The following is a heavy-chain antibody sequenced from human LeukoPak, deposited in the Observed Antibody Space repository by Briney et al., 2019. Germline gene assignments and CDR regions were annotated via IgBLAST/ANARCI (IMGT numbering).Heavy chain of an antibody. CDR3: ARGHKGRGVHRYYMDV. D-gene: IGHD3-10*01. J-gene: IGHJ6*03. V-gene: IGHV4-39*07. Sequence: SETLSLTCTVSGGSISTSNYYWGWIRQPPGKGLEWIGNIFYSGSTYYSPSLRSRVTISLDTSRNQFSLKLNSVTAADTAVYYCARGHKGRGVHRYYMDVWGKGTTVTVSS. CDR2: IFYSGST. CDR1: GGSISTSNYY.